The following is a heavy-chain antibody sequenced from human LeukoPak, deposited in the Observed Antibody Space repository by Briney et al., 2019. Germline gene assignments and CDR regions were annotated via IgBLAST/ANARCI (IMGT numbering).Heavy chain of an antibody. CDR2: FDPEDGEI. D-gene: IGHD4-17*01. J-gene: IGHJ4*02. V-gene: IGHV1-24*01. CDR1: GYTLTELS. Sequence: ASVKVSCKVSGYTLTELSMHWVRQAPGKGLEWMGGFDPEDGEIIYAQKFQGRVTMTEDTSTDTAYMELSSLRSEDTAVYYCATGFDGDYAFDYWGQGTLVTVSS. CDR3: ATGFDGDYAFDY.